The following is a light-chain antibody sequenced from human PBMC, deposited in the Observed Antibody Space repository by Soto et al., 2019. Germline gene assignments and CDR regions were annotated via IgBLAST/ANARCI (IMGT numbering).Light chain of an antibody. CDR2: DAS. CDR3: QQYNTHSGT. Sequence: DIQMTQSPSTLSASLGDRVTITCRASQTVNAWLAWYQDKPGKAPEPLIYDASTLESGVPARFSGSRSGTEFNLTISSLQPDDVGTYYCQQYNTHSGTFGQGTKVEIK. V-gene: IGKV1-5*01. CDR1: QTVNAW. J-gene: IGKJ1*01.